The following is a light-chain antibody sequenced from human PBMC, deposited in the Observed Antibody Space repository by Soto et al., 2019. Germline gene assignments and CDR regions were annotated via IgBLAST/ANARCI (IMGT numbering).Light chain of an antibody. CDR1: QTVSRN. J-gene: IGKJ5*01. Sequence: EIVMTQSPATLSVSPGERATLSRRSSQTVSRNLAWYQQKPGQAPRLLFYGASTRATGIPARFSGSGSGTDFTLTISRLEPEDFAVYYCQQYGSSPITFGQGTRLEIK. CDR3: QQYGSSPIT. V-gene: IGKV3-20*01. CDR2: GAS.